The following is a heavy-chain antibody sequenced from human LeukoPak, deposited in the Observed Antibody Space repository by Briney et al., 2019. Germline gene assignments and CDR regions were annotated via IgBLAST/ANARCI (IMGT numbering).Heavy chain of an antibody. CDR2: ISGSGGST. D-gene: IGHD3-10*01. V-gene: IGHV3-23*01. Sequence: GGSLRLSCAASGFTFSSYAMSWVRQAPGKGLEWVSAISGSGGSTYYADSVKGRFTISRDNSKNTLYLQMNSLRAEDTAVYYCATDGSGSYYPNWFDPWGQGTLVTVSS. CDR1: GFTFSSYA. J-gene: IGHJ5*02. CDR3: ATDGSGSYYPNWFDP.